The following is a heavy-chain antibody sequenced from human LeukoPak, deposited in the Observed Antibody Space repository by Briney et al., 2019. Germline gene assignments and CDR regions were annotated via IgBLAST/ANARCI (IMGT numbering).Heavy chain of an antibody. J-gene: IGHJ4*02. CDR1: GYTFTDYY. Sequence: ASVKVSCKASGYTFTDYYIHWLRQAPGHGLEWMGWIDPHSGGTNFAQNFQGRVTMTRDTSISTAYMELSRLRSDDTAIYYCARELIYCTSASCPLYHYWGQGTLVSVSS. CDR2: IDPHSGGT. D-gene: IGHD2-2*01. V-gene: IGHV1-2*02. CDR3: ARELIYCTSASCPLYHY.